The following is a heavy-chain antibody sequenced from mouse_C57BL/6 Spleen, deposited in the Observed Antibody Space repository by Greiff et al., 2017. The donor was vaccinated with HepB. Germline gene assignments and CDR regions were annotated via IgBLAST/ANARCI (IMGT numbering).Heavy chain of an antibody. V-gene: IGHV1-39*01. D-gene: IGHD2-5*01. Sequence: EVKLQESGPELVKPGASVKISCKASGYSFTDYNMNWVNQSNGKSLEWIGVINPNYGTTSYNQKFKGKATLTVDQASSTAYMQLNSLTSEDSAVYYCARSGYSNFYFDYWGQGTTLTVSS. J-gene: IGHJ2*01. CDR2: INPNYGTT. CDR3: ARSGYSNFYFDY. CDR1: GYSFTDYN.